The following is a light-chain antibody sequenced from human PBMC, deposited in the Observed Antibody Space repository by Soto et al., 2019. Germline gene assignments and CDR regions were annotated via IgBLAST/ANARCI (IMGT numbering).Light chain of an antibody. CDR3: QRRSNGFT. V-gene: IGKV3-11*01. CDR1: QSVSSY. Sequence: EIVLTQSPATLSLSPGERATLSCRASQSVSSYLAWYQQKPGQAPKLLIYDASSRDTGIPARFSGSGSGTDFTLTISSLEPEVVTVYYHQRRSNGFTFGPGTKVEIK. CDR2: DAS. J-gene: IGKJ3*01.